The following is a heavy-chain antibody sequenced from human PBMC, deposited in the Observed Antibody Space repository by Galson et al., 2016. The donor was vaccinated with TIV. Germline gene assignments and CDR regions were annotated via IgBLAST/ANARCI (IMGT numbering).Heavy chain of an antibody. J-gene: IGHJ3*01. V-gene: IGHV2-70*04. CDR3: ARMPFCSGIWCYLREAFDV. CDR2: IDGDDDK. CDR1: GFSLSTNGMR. Sequence: PALVKPTQTLTLTCTFSGFSLSTNGMRVSWIRQPPGKALEWLARIDGDDDKFYSASLKTRLTISKDTSKNQVVLTMTNMDPVDPATYYCARMPFCSGIWCYLREAFDVWGQGTMVTVSS. D-gene: IGHD4/OR15-4a*01.